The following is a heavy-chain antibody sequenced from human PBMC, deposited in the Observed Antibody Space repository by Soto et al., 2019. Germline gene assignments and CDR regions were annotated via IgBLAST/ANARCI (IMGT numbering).Heavy chain of an antibody. CDR1: GFTVSSYA. Sequence: PGGSLRLSCAASGFTVSSYAMHWVRQAPGKGLEWVAVISYDGRNKYYADSVKGRFTISRDNSKNTLYLQMNSLRAEDTAVYYCAREIERLLGYWGQGTLVTVSS. J-gene: IGHJ4*02. CDR3: AREIERLLGY. D-gene: IGHD3-3*01. V-gene: IGHV3-30-3*01. CDR2: ISYDGRNK.